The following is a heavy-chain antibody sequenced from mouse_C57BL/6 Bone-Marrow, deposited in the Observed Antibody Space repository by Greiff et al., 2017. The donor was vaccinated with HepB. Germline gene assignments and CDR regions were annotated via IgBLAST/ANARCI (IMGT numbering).Heavy chain of an antibody. CDR3: ARPGRLPFDY. D-gene: IGHD2-4*01. CDR2: INPNNGGT. CDR1: GYTFTDYY. V-gene: IGHV1-26*01. J-gene: IGHJ2*01. Sequence: VQLQQSGPELVKPGASVKISCKASGYTFTDYYMNWVKQSHGKSLEWIGDINPNNGGTSYNQKFKGKATLTVDKSSSTAYMELRSLTSEDSAVYYCARPGRLPFDYWGQGTTLTVSS.